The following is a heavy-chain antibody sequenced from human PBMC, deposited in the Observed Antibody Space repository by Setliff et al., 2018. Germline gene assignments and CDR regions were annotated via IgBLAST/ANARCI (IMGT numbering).Heavy chain of an antibody. V-gene: IGHV3-7*01. Sequence: GGSLRLSCAASGFTFSSSWMHWVCQAPEKGLEWVAGIKCDGSEKYYVDSVKGRFTSSKDNAKNSLYLQMTSLSPDDTAIYYCVRDGEKMAYDGFAVWGQGTKVTVSS. J-gene: IGHJ3*01. CDR2: IKCDGSEK. CDR3: VRDGEKMAYDGFAV. CDR1: GFTFSSSW.